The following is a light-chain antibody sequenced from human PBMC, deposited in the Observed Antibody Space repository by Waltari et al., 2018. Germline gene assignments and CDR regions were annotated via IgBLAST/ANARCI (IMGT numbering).Light chain of an antibody. Sequence: DIQMTQSPSSLSASVGDRVTITCRASQSISSYLNWYQQKPGKAPKLLIYAASNLETGVPSRFSGSGSGTKFTLTISSLQPDDFATYYCQHYSSYLVTFGEGTKVEI. CDR1: QSISSY. J-gene: IGKJ4*01. V-gene: IGKV1-5*01. CDR2: AAS. CDR3: QHYSSYLVT.